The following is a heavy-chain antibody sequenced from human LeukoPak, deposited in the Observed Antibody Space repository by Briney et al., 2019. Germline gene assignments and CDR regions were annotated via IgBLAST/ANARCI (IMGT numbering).Heavy chain of an antibody. CDR3: ARLLLGGPVSHYGMDV. Sequence: GESLKISCKGSGYTFSSNWIGWVRQMPGKGLEWMGIIYPGDSDTKYSPSFQGQVTISADKSISTAYLQWSSLKASDTAMYYCARLLLGGPVSHYGMDVWGQGTTVTVSS. CDR2: IYPGDSDT. J-gene: IGHJ6*02. V-gene: IGHV5-51*01. CDR1: GYTFSSNW.